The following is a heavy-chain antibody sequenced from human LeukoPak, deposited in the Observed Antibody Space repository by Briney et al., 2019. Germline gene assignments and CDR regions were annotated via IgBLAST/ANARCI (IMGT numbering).Heavy chain of an antibody. CDR2: IYTSGST. J-gene: IGHJ4*02. CDR3: ARLRLGELSLYQYYFDY. V-gene: IGHV4-61*02. CDR1: GGSISSGSYY. D-gene: IGHD3-16*02. Sequence: PSQTLSLTCTVSGGSISSGSYYWSWIRQPAGKGLEWIGRIYTSGSTNYNPSLKSRVTISVDTSKNQFSLKLSSVTAADTAVYYCARLRLGELSLYQYYFDYWGQGTLVTVSS.